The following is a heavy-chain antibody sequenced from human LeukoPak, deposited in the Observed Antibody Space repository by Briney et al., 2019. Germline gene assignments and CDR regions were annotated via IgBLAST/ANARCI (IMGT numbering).Heavy chain of an antibody. V-gene: IGHV3-9*01. D-gene: IGHD2-2*01. CDR3: AKDIRAGYCSSTSCYDYYYYYGMDV. J-gene: IGHJ6*02. CDR1: GFTFDDYA. Sequence: GRSPRLSCAASGFTFDDYAMHWVRQAPGKGLEWVSGISWNSGSIGYADSVKGRFTISRDNAKNSLYLQMNSLRAEDTALYYCAKDIRAGYCSSTSCYDYYYYYGMDVWGQGTTVTVSS. CDR2: ISWNSGSI.